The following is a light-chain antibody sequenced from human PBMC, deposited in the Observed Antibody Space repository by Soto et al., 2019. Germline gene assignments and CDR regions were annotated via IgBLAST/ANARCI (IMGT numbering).Light chain of an antibody. CDR2: GAS. CDR1: RSVSSN. Sequence: EIVMTQSPATLSVSPGERATLSCRASRSVSSNLAWYQQKPGQAPRLLIYGASTRATGIPARFSGSGSWTEFTLTISSLQSEDFAVYYCQQYNTWPPITFGQGTRLEIK. J-gene: IGKJ5*01. V-gene: IGKV3-15*01. CDR3: QQYNTWPPIT.